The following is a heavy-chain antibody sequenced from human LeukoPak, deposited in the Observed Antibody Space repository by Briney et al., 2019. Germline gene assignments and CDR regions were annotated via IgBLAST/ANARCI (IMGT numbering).Heavy chain of an antibody. Sequence: PGGSLRLSCAASGFTFSDYYMSWIRQAPGKGLEWVSYISSSGSTIYYADSVKGRFTISRDNAKNSLYLQMNSLRAEDTAVYYCAKDQIVYDSADYFDYWGQGTLVTVSS. CDR1: GFTFSDYY. CDR3: AKDQIVYDSADYFDY. CDR2: ISSSGSTI. J-gene: IGHJ4*02. V-gene: IGHV3-11*01. D-gene: IGHD3-22*01.